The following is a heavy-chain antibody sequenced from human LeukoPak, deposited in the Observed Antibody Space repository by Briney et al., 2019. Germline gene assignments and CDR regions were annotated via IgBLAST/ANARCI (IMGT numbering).Heavy chain of an antibody. Sequence: GGSLRLSCAASGFTFSSYWMNWVRQAPGKGLVWVSRINGDGSSTNYADSVKGRFTISRDNAKNTLYLQLNSLRAEDTAIYYCANIYCTSSTCHFDYWGQGTLVTVSS. D-gene: IGHD2-2*01. CDR1: GFTFSSYW. CDR2: INGDGSST. J-gene: IGHJ4*02. V-gene: IGHV3-74*01. CDR3: ANIYCTSSTCHFDY.